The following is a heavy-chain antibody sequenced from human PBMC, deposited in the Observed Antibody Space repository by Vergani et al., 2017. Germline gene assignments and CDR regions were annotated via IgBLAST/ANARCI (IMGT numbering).Heavy chain of an antibody. D-gene: IGHD5-24*01. CDR2: IIPIFKTP. CDR1: GGAFSAYG. CDR3: ARAYNIKEGDGLDV. V-gene: IGHV1-69*13. Sequence: QVHLVQSGAEVKKPGSSVKVSCKTSGGAFSAYGLDWVRQAPGQGLEWMGRIIPIFKTPIYAQKFQGRVTITADESTDTVYMQLSSLISDDTAMYYCARAYNIKEGDGLDVWGPGTTVIVS. J-gene: IGHJ6*02.